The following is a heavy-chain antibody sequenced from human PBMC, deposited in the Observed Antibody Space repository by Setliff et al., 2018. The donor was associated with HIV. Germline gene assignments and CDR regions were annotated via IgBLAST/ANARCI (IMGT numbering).Heavy chain of an antibody. CDR3: ASGGYYGSGSYYGGWFDP. J-gene: IGHJ5*02. CDR1: GGSISSDY. Sequence: SETLSLTCSVSGGSISSDYWSWIRQPPGKGLEWIGYAHYTERTNYNPSLKSRVTISVDTSKNQFTLNLNSVTAADTAVYYCASGGYYGSGSYYGGWFDPWGQGTRVTVSS. D-gene: IGHD3-10*01. CDR2: AHYTERT. V-gene: IGHV4-59*01.